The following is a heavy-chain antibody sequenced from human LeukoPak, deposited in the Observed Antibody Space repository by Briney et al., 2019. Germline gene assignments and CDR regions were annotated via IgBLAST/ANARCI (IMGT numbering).Heavy chain of an antibody. CDR1: GFTFSSYS. Sequence: TGGSLRLSCAASGFTFSSYSMNWVRQVPGKGLEWVSSISSSSSYIYYADSVKGRFTISRDNAKNSLYLQMNSLRAEDTAVYYCARGAKDSWMDYWGQGTLVTVSS. CDR2: ISSSSSYI. CDR3: ARGAKDSWMDY. J-gene: IGHJ4*02. D-gene: IGHD6-13*01. V-gene: IGHV3-21*01.